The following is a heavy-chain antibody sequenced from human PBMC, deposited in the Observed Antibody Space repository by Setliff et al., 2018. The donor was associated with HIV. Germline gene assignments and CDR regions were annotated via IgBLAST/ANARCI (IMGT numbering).Heavy chain of an antibody. D-gene: IGHD6-13*01. J-gene: IGHJ4*02. CDR1: GGSISSSSYY. CDR2: VYYSGST. CDR3: ARDGYSSSWYVISGSFDY. Sequence: SETLSLTCIVSGGSISSSSYYWGWIRQPPGKGLEWIGTVYYSGSTYCNPSLKSRVTISVDTSENQFSLKLSSVTAADTAVYYCARDGYSSSWYVISGSFDYWGQGILVTVSS. V-gene: IGHV4-39*07.